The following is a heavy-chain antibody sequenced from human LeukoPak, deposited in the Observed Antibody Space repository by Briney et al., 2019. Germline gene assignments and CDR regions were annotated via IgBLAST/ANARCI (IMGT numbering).Heavy chain of an antibody. D-gene: IGHD3-16*01. J-gene: IGHJ6*02. Sequence: ASVKVSCKAPGYTFTSYDINWVRQATGQGLEWMGWMNPNSGNTGYAQKFQGRVTMTRNTSISTAYMELSSLRSEDTAVYYCARSLGGDYYYYGMDVWGQGTTVTVSS. V-gene: IGHV1-8*01. CDR1: GYTFTSYD. CDR2: MNPNSGNT. CDR3: ARSLGGDYYYYGMDV.